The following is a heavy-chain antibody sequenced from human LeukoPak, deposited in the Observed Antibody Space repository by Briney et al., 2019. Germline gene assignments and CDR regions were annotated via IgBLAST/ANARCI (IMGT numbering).Heavy chain of an antibody. CDR2: ISYDGSNK. D-gene: IGHD3-22*01. CDR3: AKDRLPLSSAYYYVPFDY. V-gene: IGHV3-30*18. J-gene: IGHJ4*02. CDR1: GFTFSSYG. Sequence: PGGSLRLSCAASGFTFSSYGMHWVRQAPGKGLEWVAVISYDGSNKYYADSVKGRFTISSDNSKNTLYLQMNSLRVEDTAVYYCAKDRLPLSSAYYYVPFDYWGQGTLVTVSS.